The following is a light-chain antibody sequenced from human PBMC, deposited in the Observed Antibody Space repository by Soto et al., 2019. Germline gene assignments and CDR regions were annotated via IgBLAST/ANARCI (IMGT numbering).Light chain of an antibody. CDR1: QSVGTN. Sequence: EIVMTQSPATLSVSPGERATLSCRASQSVGTNLVWYQQKPGQAPRPLIYGASIRATDIPPRFSGSGSGTEFTLTISSLQSEDSAIYFCQQYFYWPPYTFGQGPRWISN. CDR2: GAS. CDR3: QQYFYWPPYT. V-gene: IGKV3-15*01. J-gene: IGKJ2*01.